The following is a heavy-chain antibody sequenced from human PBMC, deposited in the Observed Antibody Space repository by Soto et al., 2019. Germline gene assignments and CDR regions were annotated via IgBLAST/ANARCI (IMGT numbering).Heavy chain of an antibody. CDR2: ISGSGGST. CDR1: GFTFSNYA. CDR3: AKGHDFWSGYPLGYYYYMDV. D-gene: IGHD3-3*01. Sequence: GGSLRLSCAASGFTFSNYAMNWVRQAPGKGLEWVSAISGSGGSTYYADSVKGRFTISRDNSKNTLYLQMNSLRAEDTAVYYCAKGHDFWSGYPLGYYYYMDVWGKGTTVTVSS. J-gene: IGHJ6*03. V-gene: IGHV3-23*01.